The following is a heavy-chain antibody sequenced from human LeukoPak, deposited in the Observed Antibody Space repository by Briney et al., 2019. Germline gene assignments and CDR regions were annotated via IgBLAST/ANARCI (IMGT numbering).Heavy chain of an antibody. D-gene: IGHD3-10*01. CDR3: ARGRLWFGGLSFDI. V-gene: IGHV4-59*01. CDR2: IYYSGST. CDR1: GGSISSYY. J-gene: IGHJ3*02. Sequence: SETLSLTCTVSGGSISSYYWTWIRQPPGKGLEWIGYIYYSGSTNYNPSLKSRVTISVDTSKNQFSLKLTSVTAADTAVYYCARGRLWFGGLSFDIWGQGTMDTVSS.